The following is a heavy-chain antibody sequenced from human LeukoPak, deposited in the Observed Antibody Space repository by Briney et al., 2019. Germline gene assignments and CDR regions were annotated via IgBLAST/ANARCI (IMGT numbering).Heavy chain of an antibody. Sequence: PGGSLRLSCAASEFTVSNNFMTWVRQAPGKGLEWVSVIFSGGNTYYADSVKGRFTISRDYSNNTLYLQMNSLRAEDTAVYYCAGDRNWNPLPGRYWGQGILVTVSS. D-gene: IGHD1-1*01. CDR1: EFTVSNNF. J-gene: IGHJ4*02. CDR2: IFSGGNT. V-gene: IGHV3-66*01. CDR3: AGDRNWNPLPGRY.